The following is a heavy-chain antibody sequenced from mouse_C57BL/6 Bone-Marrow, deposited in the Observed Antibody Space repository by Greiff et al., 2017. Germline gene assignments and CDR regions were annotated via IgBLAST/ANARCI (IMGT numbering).Heavy chain of an antibody. V-gene: IGHV5-17*01. CDR2: ISSGSSTI. Sequence: EVKLVESGGGLVKPGGSLKLSCAASGFTFSDYGMHWVRHAPEKGLEWVAYISSGSSTIYYADTVKGRFTISRDNAKNTLFLQMTSLRSEDTAMYYCARDSPYYFDYWGQGTTLTVSS. J-gene: IGHJ2*01. CDR3: ARDSPYYFDY. CDR1: GFTFSDYG.